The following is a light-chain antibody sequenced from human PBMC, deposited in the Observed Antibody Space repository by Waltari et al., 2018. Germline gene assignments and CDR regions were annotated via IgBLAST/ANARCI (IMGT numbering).Light chain of an antibody. CDR1: QSISSTH. V-gene: IGKV3-20*01. Sequence: EIVLTQSPGTLSLSPGERATLSCRTSQSISSTHLAWYQQKPGQAPRLLIYGASSRATGIPDTFSGSGSGTDFTLTISRLEPEDFAVYYCQQYGSSPETFGQGTKVEIK. CDR2: GAS. CDR3: QQYGSSPET. J-gene: IGKJ1*01.